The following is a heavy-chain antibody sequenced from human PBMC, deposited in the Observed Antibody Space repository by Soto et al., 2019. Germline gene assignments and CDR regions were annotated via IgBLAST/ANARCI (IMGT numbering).Heavy chain of an antibody. J-gene: IGHJ5*02. D-gene: IGHD3-3*01. CDR3: VTHRGDFWSGSWFDP. Sequence: SETLSLTCTVSGGSGSSGSYCWSWSRQPPGRGLEWIGNICYRGSANYNPSRRGRVTISVDTTRNQFSLKLSSVTAADTVVYYCVTHRGDFWSGSWFDPWGQGTLVTVSS. V-gene: IGHV4-61*01. CDR1: GGSGSSGSYC. CDR2: ICYRGSA.